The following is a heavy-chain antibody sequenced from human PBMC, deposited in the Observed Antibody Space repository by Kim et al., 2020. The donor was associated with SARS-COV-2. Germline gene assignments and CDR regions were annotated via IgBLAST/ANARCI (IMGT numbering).Heavy chain of an antibody. CDR1: GFTFSSYS. V-gene: IGHV3-21*01. D-gene: IGHD6-13*01. CDR2: ISSSSSYI. CDR3: AREGDSSSWFPHYYYYGMDV. J-gene: IGHJ6*02. Sequence: GGSLRLSCAASGFTFSSYSMNWVRQAPGKGLEWVSSISSSSSYIYYADSVKGRFTISRDNAKNSLYLQMNSLRAEDTAVYYCAREGDSSSWFPHYYYYGMDVWGQGTTVTVSS.